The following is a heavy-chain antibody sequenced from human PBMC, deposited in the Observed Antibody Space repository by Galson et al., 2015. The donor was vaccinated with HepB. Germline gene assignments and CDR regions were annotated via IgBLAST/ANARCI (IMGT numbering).Heavy chain of an antibody. D-gene: IGHD2-15*01. CDR1: GFTFTSYS. Sequence: SLRLSCAASGFTFTSYSMNWVRQAPGKGLEWVANINEDGSEYYYVDSVKGRFTISRDNGANSLHLQMNRLRAEDTAVYYCARPGKCYGNGCYGRLPFFFETWGQGTLVTVSS. CDR2: INEDGSEY. CDR3: ARPGKCYGNGCYGRLPFFFET. V-gene: IGHV3-7*03. J-gene: IGHJ5*02.